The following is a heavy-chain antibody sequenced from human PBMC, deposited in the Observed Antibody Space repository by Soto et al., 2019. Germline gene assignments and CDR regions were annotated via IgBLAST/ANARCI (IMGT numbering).Heavy chain of an antibody. V-gene: IGHV3-23*01. Sequence: GGSLRLSCAASGFTFSSYAMSWVRQAPGNGLEWVSAISGSGGSTYYADSVKGRFTISRDNSKNTLYLQMNSLRAEDTAVYYCATMVRGVPADYWGQGTLVTVSS. J-gene: IGHJ4*02. CDR1: GFTFSSYA. CDR3: ATMVRGVPADY. D-gene: IGHD3-10*01. CDR2: ISGSGGST.